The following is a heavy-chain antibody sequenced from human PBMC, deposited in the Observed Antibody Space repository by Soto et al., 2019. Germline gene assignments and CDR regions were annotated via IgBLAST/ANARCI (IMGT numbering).Heavy chain of an antibody. CDR1: GFTFTRYS. CDR2: ISSTTNYI. CDR3: ARESEDLTSNFDY. J-gene: IGHJ4*02. Sequence: EVQLVESGGGLVKPGGSLRLSCAASGFTFTRYSMNLVRQAPGKGLEWVSSISSTTNYIYYGDSMKGRFTISRDNAKNSPYLEMNSLRAEDTSVYYCARESEDLTSNFDYWGQGTLVTVSS. V-gene: IGHV3-21*06.